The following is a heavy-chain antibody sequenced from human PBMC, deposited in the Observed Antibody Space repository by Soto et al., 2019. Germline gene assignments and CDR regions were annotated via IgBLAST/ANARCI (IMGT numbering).Heavy chain of an antibody. J-gene: IGHJ6*02. CDR2: ISSNGGST. CDR3: VKDRYYDFWSGYTPIYYYYGMDV. D-gene: IGHD3-3*01. CDR1: GFTFSSYA. Sequence: GGSLRLSCSASGFTFSSYAMHWARQAPGKGLEYVSAISSNGGSTYYADSVKGRFTISRDNSKNTLYLQMSSLRAEDTAVYYCVKDRYYDFWSGYTPIYYYYGMDVWGQGTTVTVSS. V-gene: IGHV3-64D*08.